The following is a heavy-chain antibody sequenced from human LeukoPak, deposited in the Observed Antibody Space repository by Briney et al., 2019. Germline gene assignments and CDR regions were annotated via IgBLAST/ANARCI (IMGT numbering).Heavy chain of an antibody. CDR1: GYTFTGNF. D-gene: IGHD2-15*01. CDR3: ARGTDCSGGSCLDY. CDR2: INPDSGGE. Sequence: GASVKVSCKASGYTFTGNFMHWLRQAPGQGLEWMGLINPDSGGENYAQKFQGRVTMTRDTSISTAYMELSRLRSDDTAVYYCARGTDCSGGSCLDYWGQGTLVTVSS. V-gene: IGHV1-2*06. J-gene: IGHJ4*02.